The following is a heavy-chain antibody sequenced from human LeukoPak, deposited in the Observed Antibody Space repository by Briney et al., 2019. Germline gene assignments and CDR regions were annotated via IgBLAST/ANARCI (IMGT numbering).Heavy chain of an antibody. J-gene: IGHJ4*02. CDR1: GYSLSRGNY. V-gene: IGHV4-38-2*02. Sequence: SETLSLTCTVSGYSLSRGNYWGWIGPPPGKGLEWIGSIYHSGRTYYNPSLKSRVTISVDTSTNRFSLKLSSLSAAETAVYYCARDWAVSSGHIFDYWGQGTLVTVSS. CDR2: IYHSGRT. CDR3: ARDWAVSSGHIFDY. D-gene: IGHD3-22*01.